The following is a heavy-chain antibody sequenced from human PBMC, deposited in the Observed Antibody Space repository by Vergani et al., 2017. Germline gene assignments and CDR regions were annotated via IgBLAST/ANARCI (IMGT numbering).Heavy chain of an antibody. V-gene: IGHV3-21*01. Sequence: EVQLVESGGGLVKPGGSLRLSCAASGFTFSSYSVNWVRQAPGQGLEWVSSRSSSSNYIYYADSVKGRFNISRDNAKYSLYLQRNSLRAEDKAVYYCASDVFKYDSNSYKTGFFDYWGRRILVTVSS. D-gene: IGHD3-22*01. CDR1: GFTFSSYS. CDR2: RSSSSNYI. J-gene: IGHJ4*02. CDR3: ASDVFKYDSNSYKTGFFDY.